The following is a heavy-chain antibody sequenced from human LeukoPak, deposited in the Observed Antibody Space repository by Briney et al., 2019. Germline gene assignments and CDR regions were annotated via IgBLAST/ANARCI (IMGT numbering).Heavy chain of an antibody. CDR2: ISSSSSYI. CDR3: ARAAMIVVVTAYDY. D-gene: IGHD3-22*01. Sequence: GSLRLSCAASGFTFSSHRMNWVRQAPGEGLEWVSSISSSSSYIYYADSVKGRFTISRDNAKNSLYLQMNSLRAEDTAVYYCARAAMIVVVTAYDYWGQGTLVTVSS. J-gene: IGHJ4*02. V-gene: IGHV3-21*01. CDR1: GFTFSSHR.